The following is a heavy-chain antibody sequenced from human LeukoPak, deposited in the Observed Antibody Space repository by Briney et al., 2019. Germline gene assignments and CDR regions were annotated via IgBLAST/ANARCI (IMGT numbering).Heavy chain of an antibody. D-gene: IGHD3-10*01. V-gene: IGHV1-2*02. J-gene: IGHJ4*02. Sequence: ASVKVSCKASGYTFTGYYMHWVRQAPGQGLEWMGWINPNSGGTNYAQKFQGRVTMTRDTSISTAYMELSRLRSDDTAVYYCARGPERTMVRGVIISPIDYWGQGTLVTVSS. CDR3: ARGPERTMVRGVIISPIDY. CDR1: GYTFTGYY. CDR2: INPNSGGT.